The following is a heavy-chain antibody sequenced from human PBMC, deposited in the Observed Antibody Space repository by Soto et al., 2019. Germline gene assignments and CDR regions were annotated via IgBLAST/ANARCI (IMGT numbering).Heavy chain of an antibody. J-gene: IGHJ3*02. V-gene: IGHV4-31*03. D-gene: IGHD3-10*01. Sequence: QVQLQESGPGLVKPSQTLSLTCTVSGGSISSGGYYWSWIRQHPGKGLEWIGYIYYSGSTYYNPSLKSRFTISVDTSKNQFSLKLSSVTAADTAVYYCARDRTRLGSGDAFDIWGQGTMVTVSS. CDR1: GGSISSGGYY. CDR2: IYYSGST. CDR3: ARDRTRLGSGDAFDI.